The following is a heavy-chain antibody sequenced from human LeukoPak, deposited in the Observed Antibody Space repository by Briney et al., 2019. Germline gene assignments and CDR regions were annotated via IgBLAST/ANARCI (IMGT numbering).Heavy chain of an antibody. CDR3: ARDPTWQQLVINGFDY. CDR1: GYTFSSYA. J-gene: IGHJ4*02. V-gene: IGHV1-18*01. D-gene: IGHD6-13*01. CDR2: ISAYNGNT. Sequence: ASVKVSCKASGYTFSSYAMNWVRQAPGQGLEWMGWISAYNGNTNYAQKLQGRVTMTTDTSTSTAYMELRSLRSDDTAVYYCARDPTWQQLVINGFDYWGQGTLVTVSS.